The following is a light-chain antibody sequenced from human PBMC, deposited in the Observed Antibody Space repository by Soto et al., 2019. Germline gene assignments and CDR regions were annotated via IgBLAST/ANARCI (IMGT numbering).Light chain of an antibody. V-gene: IGKV3D-15*01. J-gene: IGKJ1*01. CDR1: QSISIN. Sequence: EIVLTQSPGTLSVSPGDRVTLSCRASQSISINLAWYQHKPGQAPRLLIHGGSTRATGIPDRISGSGSGTEFSLTISSLQSEDFAVYYCQQFRNWQWTFGQGTKVEVK. CDR2: GGS. CDR3: QQFRNWQWT.